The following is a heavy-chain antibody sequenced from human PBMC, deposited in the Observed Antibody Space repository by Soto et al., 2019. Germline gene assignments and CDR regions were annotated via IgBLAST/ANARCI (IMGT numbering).Heavy chain of an antibody. Sequence: QVQLVQSGAEVKKPGASVKVSCTASGYTFTSYYMHWLRQAPGQGLEWMGIINPSGGSTSYAQKFQGRVTMTRETSTSTVCMELSSLRSDDTAVYYCARDNWGIAVAGTHWFDPWGQGTLVTVSS. CDR2: INPSGGST. D-gene: IGHD6-19*01. CDR3: ARDNWGIAVAGTHWFDP. V-gene: IGHV1-46*03. J-gene: IGHJ5*02. CDR1: GYTFTSYY.